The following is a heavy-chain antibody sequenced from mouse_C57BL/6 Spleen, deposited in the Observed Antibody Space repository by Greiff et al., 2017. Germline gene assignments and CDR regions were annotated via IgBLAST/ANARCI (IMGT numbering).Heavy chain of an antibody. CDR3: ARWGLTGTGAMDY. D-gene: IGHD4-1*01. CDR2: ISNGGGST. V-gene: IGHV5-12*01. CDR1: GFTFSDYY. J-gene: IGHJ4*01. Sequence: EVQRVESGGGLVQPGGSLKLSCAASGFTFSDYYMYWVRQTPEKRLEWVAYISNGGGSTYYPDTVKGRFTISRDNAKNTLYLQMSRLKSEDTAMYYCARWGLTGTGAMDYWGQGTSVTVSS.